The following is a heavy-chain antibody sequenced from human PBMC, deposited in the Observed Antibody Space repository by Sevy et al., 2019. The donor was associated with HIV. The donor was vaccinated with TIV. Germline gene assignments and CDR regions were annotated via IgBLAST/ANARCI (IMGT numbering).Heavy chain of an antibody. CDR2: ISSRSSYT. D-gene: IGHD4-17*01. CDR3: ARNDYAGNGSSGNSFDC. J-gene: IGHJ4*02. Sequence: GGSLRLSCAASGFTFNEYYMSWIRQAPGKGLEWVSYISSRSSYTNYAASVKGRFTTLKDNAQNSLFLQMNSLRAEDTAVYYCARNDYAGNGSSGNSFDCWGQGTLVTVSS. V-gene: IGHV3-11*06. CDR1: GFTFNEYY.